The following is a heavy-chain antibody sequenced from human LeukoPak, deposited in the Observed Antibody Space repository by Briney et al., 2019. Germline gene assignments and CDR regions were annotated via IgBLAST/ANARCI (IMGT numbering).Heavy chain of an antibody. CDR2: IKQDGSEK. D-gene: IGHD3-22*01. J-gene: IGHJ5*02. Sequence: GGSLRLSCAASGFTFSSYWMSWVRQAPGKGLEWVANIKQDGSEKYYVDSVKGRFTISRDNAKNSLYLQMNSLRVEDTAVYYCARLLREYYDSSGYLSPWGQGTLVTVSS. CDR1: GFTFSSYW. V-gene: IGHV3-7*01. CDR3: ARLLREYYDSSGYLSP.